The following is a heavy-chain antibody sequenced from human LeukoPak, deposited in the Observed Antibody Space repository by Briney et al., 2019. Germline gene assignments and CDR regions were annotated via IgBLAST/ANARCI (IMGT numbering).Heavy chain of an antibody. CDR1: GFTFDDYG. Sequence: GGSLRLSSSASGFTFDDYGMSWVRQAPGKGLEWVSGINWNGGSTGYADSVKGRFTISRDNAKNSLYLQMNSLRAEDTALYYCATFTWPEYQLPPGYMDVWGKGTTVTVSS. J-gene: IGHJ6*03. CDR2: INWNGGST. D-gene: IGHD2-2*01. CDR3: ATFTWPEYQLPPGYMDV. V-gene: IGHV3-20*03.